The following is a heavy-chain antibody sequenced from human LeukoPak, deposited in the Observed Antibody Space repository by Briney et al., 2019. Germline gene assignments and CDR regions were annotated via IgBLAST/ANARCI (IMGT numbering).Heavy chain of an antibody. J-gene: IGHJ4*02. D-gene: IGHD2-15*01. CDR1: GDSLNNSLYY. Sequence: SETLSLTCTVSGDSLNNSLYYWAWIRQPPGKGLEWIGSVLYTGSTYYNQSLKSRVTMSVDTSENRFSLKLTSVTAADTAVYYCARDPWWLPTWGQGTLVTVSS. V-gene: IGHV4-39*07. CDR2: VLYTGST. CDR3: ARDPWWLPT.